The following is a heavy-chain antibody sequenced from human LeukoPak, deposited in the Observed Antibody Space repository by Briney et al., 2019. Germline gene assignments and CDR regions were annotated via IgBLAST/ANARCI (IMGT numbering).Heavy chain of an antibody. J-gene: IGHJ4*02. CDR3: VGNGYYSLDS. CDR2: IYHSGGT. D-gene: IGHD2/OR15-2a*01. CDR1: GDSINSFDW. Sequence: PSETLSLTCAVSGDSINSFDWWSWVRQSPAMGLEWIGEIYHSGGTNYNPSLKSRVTISIDKSKNQMALKLTSVTAADTAVYFCVGNGYYSLDSWGQGALVTVAS. V-gene: IGHV4-4*02.